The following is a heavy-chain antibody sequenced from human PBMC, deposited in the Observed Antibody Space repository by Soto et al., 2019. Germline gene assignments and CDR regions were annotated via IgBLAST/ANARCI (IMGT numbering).Heavy chain of an antibody. Sequence: SETLSLTCAVSGVSISSISYYWGWIRQPPGKGLEWIGPIYYGGSYYSNPSLKSRVTISLDTSKNQFSLTLTSVTAADTAVYYSARHGPXWGQATLVTVSX. CDR3: ARHGPX. V-gene: IGHV4-39*01. J-gene: IGHJ4*02. CDR1: GVSISSISYY. CDR2: IYYGGSY.